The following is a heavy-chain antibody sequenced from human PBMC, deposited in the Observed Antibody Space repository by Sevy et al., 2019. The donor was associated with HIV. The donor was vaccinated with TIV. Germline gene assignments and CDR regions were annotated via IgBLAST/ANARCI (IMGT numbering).Heavy chain of an antibody. D-gene: IGHD3-3*01. CDR2: INTNSGDTGT. V-gene: IGHV1-2*02. CDR3: ARVGYDLWSGSSAPYFDY. J-gene: IGHJ4*02. CDR1: GYTFTGNY. Sequence: ASVKVSCKTSGYTFTGNYIHWVRQAPGQGLEWMGWINTNSGDTGTKYAQKFQGRVTMTSDRSIKTVYLDLTRLSPNDTAVYYCARVGYDLWSGSSAPYFDYWGQGTLVTVSS.